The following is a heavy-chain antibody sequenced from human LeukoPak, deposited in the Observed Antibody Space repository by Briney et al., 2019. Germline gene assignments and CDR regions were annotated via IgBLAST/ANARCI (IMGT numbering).Heavy chain of an antibody. Sequence: SETLSLTCTVSGGSISSGSYYRSWIRQPAGKGLEWIGRIYTSGSTNYNPSLKSRVTISVDTSKNQFSLKLSSVTAADTAVYYCARERAAYYYDSNAFDIWGQGTMVTVSS. CDR3: ARERAAYYYDSNAFDI. V-gene: IGHV4-61*02. CDR1: GGSISSGSYY. CDR2: IYTSGST. J-gene: IGHJ3*02. D-gene: IGHD3-22*01.